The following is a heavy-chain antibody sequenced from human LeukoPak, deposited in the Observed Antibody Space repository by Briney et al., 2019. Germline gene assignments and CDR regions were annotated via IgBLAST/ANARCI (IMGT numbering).Heavy chain of an antibody. CDR1: GFTFSYYG. J-gene: IGHJ5*02. D-gene: IGHD3-10*01. V-gene: IGHV3-30*02. Sequence: GGSLRLSCAASGFTFSYYGMHWVRQAPGKGLEWVAFIRYDGNDKYYAHSVKGRFTISRDTSRNTLYLQMNSLRAEDTAVYYCAKDLMRDRWFGESWGQGTLVTVSS. CDR3: AKDLMRDRWFGES. CDR2: IRYDGNDK.